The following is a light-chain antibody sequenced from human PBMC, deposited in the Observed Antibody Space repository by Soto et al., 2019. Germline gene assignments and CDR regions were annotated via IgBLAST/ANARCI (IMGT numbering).Light chain of an antibody. J-gene: IGKJ5*01. V-gene: IGKV3-15*01. CDR2: DAS. Sequence: EVVLTHSPVTLSLSPGERATLSCRASQSFRGLLAWYQQKPGQAPRLLIYDASTRATGTPTRFSGSGSGTEFTLTISSLQSEDFAIYYCQQYKSWPPITFGQGTRLEIK. CDR1: QSFRGL. CDR3: QQYKSWPPIT.